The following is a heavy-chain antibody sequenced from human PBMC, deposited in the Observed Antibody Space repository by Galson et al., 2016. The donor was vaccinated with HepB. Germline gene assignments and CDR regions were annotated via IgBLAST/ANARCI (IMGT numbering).Heavy chain of an antibody. CDR1: GFAFNHFA. D-gene: IGHD4-23*01. J-gene: IGHJ1*01. Sequence: SLRLSCAASGFAFNHFALHWVRQPPGKGLEWVAVLSYAGSNEYYADSVTGRFTISRDNSLHTLYLQMSSLRAEDTAVYYCATEGGYGGNAVSDEDFHHWGQGTLVTVSS. V-gene: IGHV3-30-3*01. CDR3: ATEGGYGGNAVSDEDFHH. CDR2: LSYAGSNE.